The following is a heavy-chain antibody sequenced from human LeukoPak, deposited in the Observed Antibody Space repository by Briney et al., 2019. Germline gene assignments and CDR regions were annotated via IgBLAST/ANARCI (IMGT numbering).Heavy chain of an antibody. Sequence: SETLSLTCTVSGGSISSSSYYWGWIRQPPGTGLEWIGSIYYSGSTYYNPSLKSRVTISVDTSKNQFSLKLSSVTAADTAVYYCARDWFYSQGYYFDYWGQGTLVTVSS. V-gene: IGHV4-39*07. CDR2: IYYSGST. CDR3: ARDWFYSQGYYFDY. J-gene: IGHJ4*02. D-gene: IGHD2-21*01. CDR1: GGSISSSSYY.